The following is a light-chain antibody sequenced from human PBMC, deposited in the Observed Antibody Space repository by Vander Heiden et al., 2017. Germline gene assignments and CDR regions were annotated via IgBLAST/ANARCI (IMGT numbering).Light chain of an antibody. CDR2: AAS. CDR1: QGISSY. J-gene: IGKJ1*01. Sequence: AIRMTQSPSSFSASTGDRVTITCRASQGISSYLAWYQQKPVKAPKLLIYAASTLQSGVPSRFSGSGSGTDFTLTISCLQSEDFATYYCLHEDSSLSTFGQGTKVEIK. V-gene: IGKV1-8*01. CDR3: LHEDSSLST.